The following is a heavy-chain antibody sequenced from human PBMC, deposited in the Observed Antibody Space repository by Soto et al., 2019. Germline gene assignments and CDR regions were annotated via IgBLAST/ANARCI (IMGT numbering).Heavy chain of an antibody. J-gene: IGHJ6*02. V-gene: IGHV4-30-4*01. CDR3: ARAAGDILTGYYNWGGGYYYYYGMDV. CDR2: IYYSGST. CDR1: GGSISSGDYY. Sequence: QVQLQESGPGLVKPSQTLSLTCTVSGGSISSGDYYWSWIRQPPGKGLEWIGYIYYSGSTYYNPSPKSRDTTAVEPPKNQFSLKLGSVTAADTAVYYCARAAGDILTGYYNWGGGYYYYYGMDVWGQGTTVTVSS. D-gene: IGHD3-9*01.